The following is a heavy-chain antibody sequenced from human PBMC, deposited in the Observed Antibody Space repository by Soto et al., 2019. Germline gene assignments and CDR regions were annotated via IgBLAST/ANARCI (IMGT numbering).Heavy chain of an antibody. V-gene: IGHV4-59*01. CDR3: ARANYDILTGYYRYYYYYMDV. CDR1: GGSISSYY. CDR2: IYYSGST. J-gene: IGHJ6*03. D-gene: IGHD3-9*01. Sequence: SETLSLTCTVSGGSISSYYWSWIRQPPGKGLEWIGYIYYSGSTNYNPSLKSRVTISVDTSKNQFSLKLSSVTAADTAVYYCARANYDILTGYYRYYYYYMDVWGKGTTVTVSS.